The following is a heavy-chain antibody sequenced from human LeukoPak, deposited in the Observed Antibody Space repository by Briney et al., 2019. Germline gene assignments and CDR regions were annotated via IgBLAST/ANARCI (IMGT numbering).Heavy chain of an antibody. J-gene: IGHJ4*02. Sequence: GGSLRLPCAASGLTFSTYAMHWVRQAPGKGLEGVPIISYDGSDKYYADSVKGRFTISRDNSKNTLYLQMNSLRAEDTAVYYCARVSVYYYDSSGYFDYWGQGTLVTVSS. V-gene: IGHV3-30*14. CDR3: ARVSVYYYDSSGYFDY. D-gene: IGHD3-22*01. CDR2: ISYDGSDK. CDR1: GLTFSTYA.